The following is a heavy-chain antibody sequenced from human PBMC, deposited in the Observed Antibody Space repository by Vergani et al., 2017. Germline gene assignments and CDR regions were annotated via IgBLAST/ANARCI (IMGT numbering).Heavy chain of an antibody. J-gene: IGHJ4*02. CDR3: ASPDFRGWQSYDY. V-gene: IGHV1-2*02. Sequence: QGRLVQSGAEVKKPGASVKVSCKASGYTFTDSYMHWVRQAPGQGLEWMGWINPNSGATKYSQKFQGRVTLTRDTSISTAFMELSSLRSNDTPVFYCASPDFRGWQSYDYWGQGTLVTFSS. CDR2: INPNSGAT. D-gene: IGHD6-19*01. CDR1: GYTFTDSY.